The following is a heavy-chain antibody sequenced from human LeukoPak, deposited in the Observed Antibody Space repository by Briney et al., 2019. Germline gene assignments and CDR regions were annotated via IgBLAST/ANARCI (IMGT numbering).Heavy chain of an antibody. D-gene: IGHD3-10*01. J-gene: IGHJ4*02. Sequence: ASVKVSCKASGYTFTGYYMHWVRQAPGQGLEWMGWINPNSGGTNYAQKFQGRVTMTRDTSISTAYMELSRLRSDDTAVYYCATYGSGSYRYFDYWGQGTLVTVSS. CDR3: ATYGSGSYRYFDY. CDR2: INPNSGGT. CDR1: GYTFTGYY. V-gene: IGHV1-2*02.